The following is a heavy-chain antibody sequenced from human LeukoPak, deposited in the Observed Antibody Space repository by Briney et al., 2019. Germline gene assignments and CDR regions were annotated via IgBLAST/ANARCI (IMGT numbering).Heavy chain of an antibody. CDR3: ARGDTGTTTYYYGMDV. J-gene: IGHJ6*02. CDR1: GFTVSSNY. V-gene: IGHV3-53*01. D-gene: IGHD1-1*01. CDR2: IYSGGSI. Sequence: PGGSLRLSCAASGFTVSSNYMSWVRQAPGKGLEWVSVIYSGGSIYYADSVKGRFTISRDNAKNSLYLQMNSLRAEDTAVYYCARGDTGTTTYYYGMDVWGQGTTVTVSS.